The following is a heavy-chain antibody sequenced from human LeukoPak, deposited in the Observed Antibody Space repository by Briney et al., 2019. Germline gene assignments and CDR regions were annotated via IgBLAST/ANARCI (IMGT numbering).Heavy chain of an antibody. Sequence: KPSETLSLTCTVSGGSINSSSNNWGWIRQPPGKGLEWIGNIYYTGSTYYNPSLKSRVTISVDTSKSQFSLKLRSVTAADTAVYYCARATYYYASGTKFHFDSWGQGTLVPVSS. CDR2: IYYTGST. J-gene: IGHJ4*02. V-gene: IGHV4-39*01. D-gene: IGHD3-10*01. CDR3: ARATYYYASGTKFHFDS. CDR1: GGSINSSSNN.